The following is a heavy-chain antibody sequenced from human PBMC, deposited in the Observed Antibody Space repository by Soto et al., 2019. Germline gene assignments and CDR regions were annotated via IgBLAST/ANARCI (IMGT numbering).Heavy chain of an antibody. V-gene: IGHV1-8*01. D-gene: IGHD2-15*01. J-gene: IGHJ6*03. CDR2: MNPNSGNT. CDR1: GYTFTSYD. Sequence: ASVKVSCKASGYTFTSYDINWVRQATGQGLEWMGWMNPNSGNTGYAQKFQGRVTMTRNTSISTAYMELSSLRSEDTAVYYCARVGMGYCSGGSCYAKLYYYYYYMDVWGKGTTVTVSS. CDR3: ARVGMGYCSGGSCYAKLYYYYYYMDV.